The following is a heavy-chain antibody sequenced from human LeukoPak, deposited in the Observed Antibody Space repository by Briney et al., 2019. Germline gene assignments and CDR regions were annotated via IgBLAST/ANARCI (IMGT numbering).Heavy chain of an antibody. CDR2: IYYSGTT. V-gene: IGHV4-59*01. D-gene: IGHD3-22*01. J-gene: IGHJ3*01. CDR1: GVSISSYY. CDR3: ARNYFDSSAFPRAFDV. Sequence: DPSETLSLTCTVSGVSISSYYWSWIRQPPGKGLEWIGYIYYSGTTNYNPSLKSRVTISVDTSKNQFSLKLSSVTAADTAVYYCARNYFDSSAFPRAFDVWGQGTTVTVSS.